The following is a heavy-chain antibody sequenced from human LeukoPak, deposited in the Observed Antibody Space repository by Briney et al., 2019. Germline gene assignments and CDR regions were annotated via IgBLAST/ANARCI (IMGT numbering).Heavy chain of an antibody. J-gene: IGHJ6*03. Sequence: PSGTLSLTCAASGGSISSSNWWSWVRQPPGKGLEWIGEIYHSGSTNYNPSLKSRVTISVDKSKNQFSLKLSSVTAADTAVYYCARAAAEKSYYYYMDVWGKGTTVTVSS. CDR1: GGSISSSNW. CDR3: ARAAAEKSYYYYMDV. V-gene: IGHV4-4*02. D-gene: IGHD6-13*01. CDR2: IYHSGST.